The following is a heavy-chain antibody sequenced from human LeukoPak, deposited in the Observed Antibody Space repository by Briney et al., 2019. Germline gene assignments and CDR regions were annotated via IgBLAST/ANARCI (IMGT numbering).Heavy chain of an antibody. CDR1: GFTFSSHW. Sequence: PGGSLRLSCAASGFTFSSHWMHWVRQAPGKGLVWVSRINSDGSSTSYADSVKGRFTISRDNAKNTLYLQMNSLRAEDTAVYYCARVSGERYFQHWGQGTLVTVSS. CDR3: ARVSGERYFQH. J-gene: IGHJ1*01. V-gene: IGHV3-74*01. D-gene: IGHD4-17*01. CDR2: INSDGSST.